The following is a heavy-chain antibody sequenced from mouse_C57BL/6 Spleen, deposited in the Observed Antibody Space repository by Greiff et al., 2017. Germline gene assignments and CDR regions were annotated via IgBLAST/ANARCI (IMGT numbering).Heavy chain of an antibody. CDR3: ARGPVYYDYDGRFAY. CDR1: GFTFSDYY. CDR2: INSDSSST. Sequence: DVHLVESEGGLVQPGSSMKLSCTASGFTFSDYYMAWVRQVPEKGLEWVANINSDSSSTYYLDSLKSSFIIAKDNAKNFLYLQMIRLKSEDTATYYCARGPVYYDYDGRFAYWGQGTLVTVSA. D-gene: IGHD2-4*01. J-gene: IGHJ3*01. V-gene: IGHV5-16*01.